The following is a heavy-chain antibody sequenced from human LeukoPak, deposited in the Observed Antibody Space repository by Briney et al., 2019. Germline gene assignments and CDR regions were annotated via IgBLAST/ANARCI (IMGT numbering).Heavy chain of an antibody. Sequence: ASVKVSCKASGYTFTSYGISWVRQAPGQGLEWMGWISAYNGNTNYAQKLQGRVTMTTDTSTSTAYMELRSLRSDDTAVHYCARESLWFGELVDEDSDPWGQGTLVTVSS. CDR2: ISAYNGNT. CDR1: GYTFTSYG. D-gene: IGHD3-10*01. J-gene: IGHJ5*02. V-gene: IGHV1-18*01. CDR3: ARESLWFGELVDEDSDP.